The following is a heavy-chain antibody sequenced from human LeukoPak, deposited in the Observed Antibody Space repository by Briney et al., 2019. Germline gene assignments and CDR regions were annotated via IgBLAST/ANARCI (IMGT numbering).Heavy chain of an antibody. J-gene: IGHJ4*02. V-gene: IGHV4-59*01. CDR2: ISNTGTT. CDR1: GTAIRGFY. Sequence: ETLSLTCTVSGTAIRGFYWSWFRQPPGKGLDWIGHISNTGTTTYNPSLKSRVTISEYMSENQFSLSLSSATAADTAVYYCARAIPGNPFDYWGQGALVTVSS. CDR3: ARAIPGNPFDY. D-gene: IGHD1-20*01.